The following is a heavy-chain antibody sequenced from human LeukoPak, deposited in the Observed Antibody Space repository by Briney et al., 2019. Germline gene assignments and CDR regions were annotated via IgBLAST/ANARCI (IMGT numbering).Heavy chain of an antibody. CDR2: INGDGSST. J-gene: IGHJ4*02. Sequence: GGSLRLSCAASGFTFSSYWMHWVRQAPGKGLVWVSRINGDGSSTNYADSVKGRFTISRDNSKNTLYLQMNSLRAEDTAVYYCARSRVLYFDYWGQGTLVTVSS. CDR1: GFTFSSYW. D-gene: IGHD4/OR15-4a*01. V-gene: IGHV3-74*01. CDR3: ARSRVLYFDY.